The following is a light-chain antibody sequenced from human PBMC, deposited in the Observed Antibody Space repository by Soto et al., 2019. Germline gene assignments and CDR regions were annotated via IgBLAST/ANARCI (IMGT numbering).Light chain of an antibody. J-gene: IGKJ1*01. CDR3: KHYCSSPST. CDR2: GST. V-gene: IGKV3-20*01. Sequence: DIVLTQSPGTLSLSPGERATLSCRASQSVSSSYLAWYQQTPGQAPRLLIYGSTSRATGVPDRLSGSVSGTGFTINISRMETEDLAVYFCKHYCSSPSTFGQGTKVEIK. CDR1: QSVSSSY.